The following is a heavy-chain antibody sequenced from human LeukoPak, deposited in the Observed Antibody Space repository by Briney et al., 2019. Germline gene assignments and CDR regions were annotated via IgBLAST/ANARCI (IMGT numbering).Heavy chain of an antibody. D-gene: IGHD6-6*01. CDR3: AREGYSSSPTFDY. CDR1: GGTFSSYA. Sequence: GASVKVSCKASGGTFSSYAISWVRQAPGQGLEWMGGIIPIFGTANYAQKFQGRVTITTDESTSTAYMELSRLRSDDTAVYYCAREGYSSSPTFDYWGQGTLVTVSS. J-gene: IGHJ4*02. CDR2: IIPIFGTA. V-gene: IGHV1-69*05.